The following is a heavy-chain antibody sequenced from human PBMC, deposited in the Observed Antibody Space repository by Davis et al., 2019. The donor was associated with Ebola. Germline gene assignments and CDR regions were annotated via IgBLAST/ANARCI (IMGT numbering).Heavy chain of an antibody. V-gene: IGHV3-23*01. CDR2: ISGSGGST. D-gene: IGHD3-10*01. Sequence: PGGSLRLSCAASGFTFSSYAMSWVRQAPGKGLEWVSAISGSGGSTYYADSVKGRFTISRDNSKNTLYLQMNSLRAEDTAVYYCARQGERVRGVTRGYYYYYYMDVWGKGTTVTVSS. CDR1: GFTFSSYA. CDR3: ARQGERVRGVTRGYYYYYYMDV. J-gene: IGHJ6*03.